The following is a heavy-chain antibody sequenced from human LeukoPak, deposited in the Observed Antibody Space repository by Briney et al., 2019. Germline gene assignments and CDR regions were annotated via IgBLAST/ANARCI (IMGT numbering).Heavy chain of an antibody. CDR1: GFTYSSYA. V-gene: IGHV3-30*04. CDR2: RSYDGSNK. J-gene: IGHJ4*02. D-gene: IGHD3-22*01. CDR3: ARDGYYYDSSGYYIYYFDY. Sequence: GGSLRLSCAASGFTYSSYAMHWVRQAPGKGLEWVAVRSYDGSNKYYADSVKGRFTISRDNSKNTLYLQMNSLRAEDTAVYYCARDGYYYDSSGYYIYYFDYWGQGTLVTVSS.